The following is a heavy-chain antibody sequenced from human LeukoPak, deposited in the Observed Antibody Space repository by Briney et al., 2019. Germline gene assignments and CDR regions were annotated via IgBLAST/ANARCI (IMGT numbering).Heavy chain of an antibody. CDR3: ATDPSGVARRNWGMGIAAAGSWFDP. Sequence: GASVKVSCKVSGYTLTELSMHWVRQAPGKGLEWMGGFDPEDGETIYAQKFQGRVTMTEDTSTDTAYMELSSLRSEDTAVYYCATDPSGVARRNWGMGIAAAGSWFDPWGQGTLVTVSS. V-gene: IGHV1-24*01. D-gene: IGHD6-13*01. CDR2: FDPEDGET. CDR1: GYTLTELS. J-gene: IGHJ5*02.